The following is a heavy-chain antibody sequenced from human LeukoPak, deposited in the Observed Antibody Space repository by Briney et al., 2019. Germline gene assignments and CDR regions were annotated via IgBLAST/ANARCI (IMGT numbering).Heavy chain of an antibody. CDR2: MYHSGTT. CDR3: ARFSNNHGVKFDY. CDR1: GGSISSGSYY. Sequence: SETLSLTCTVSGGSISSGSYYWTWIRQHPEKGLEWIGYMYHSGTTYYNPSLKSRVTMSVDTSKNQFSLKLDSVTAADTAVYYCARFSNNHGVKFDYWGRGTLVTVSS. J-gene: IGHJ4*02. V-gene: IGHV4-31*03. D-gene: IGHD4-17*01.